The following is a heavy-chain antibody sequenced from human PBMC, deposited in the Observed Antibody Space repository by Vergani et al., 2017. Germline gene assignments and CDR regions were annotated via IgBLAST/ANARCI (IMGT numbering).Heavy chain of an antibody. V-gene: IGHV1-18*01. Sequence: QVQLVQSGAEVKKPGASVKVSCKASGYTFSTYGISWVRQAPGQGLEWMGWISAYNGNTNYPEKFQGRLTMTTDTSTATVYLELRSLRSDDTAVYYCARDFAGECNSDRCYTGGLWGQGTLVTVSS. CDR2: ISAYNGNT. J-gene: IGHJ4*02. CDR3: ARDFAGECNSDRCYTGGL. CDR1: GYTFSTYG. D-gene: IGHD2/OR15-2a*01.